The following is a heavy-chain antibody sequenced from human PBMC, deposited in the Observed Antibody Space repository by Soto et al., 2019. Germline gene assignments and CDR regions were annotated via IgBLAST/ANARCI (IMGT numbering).Heavy chain of an antibody. CDR3: ARRTGTAPRFDF. Sequence: QVPLVESGGGVVQPGRSLRLSCSASGFTFSDFEMYWIRQAPGKGLDWVSFISYDGSNQYYAGSVKGRFTISRDNYKNTLFLLMSSLRPEDTAVYFCARRTGTAPRFDFWGQGTLVTVSS. J-gene: IGHJ4*02. D-gene: IGHD1-7*01. CDR2: ISYDGSNQ. CDR1: GFTFSDFE. V-gene: IGHV3-30-3*01.